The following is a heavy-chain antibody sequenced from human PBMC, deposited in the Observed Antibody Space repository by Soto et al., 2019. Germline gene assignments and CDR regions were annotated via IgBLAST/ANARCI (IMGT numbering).Heavy chain of an antibody. J-gene: IGHJ4*02. V-gene: IGHV1-69*01. Sequence: QVQLVQSGAEVKRPGSSLKVSCEASGGPFSSYTVSWLRQIPGHGLEWMGGIIPDFGTTNYAQRFQGRVSINADESPSTAFMKLTTLTAEDSDVYYCARSNSTAAVAVAGPDYYFVLCGRGTLVTVSS. CDR1: GGPFSSYT. D-gene: IGHD6-19*01. CDR2: IIPDFGTT. CDR3: ARSNSTAAVAVAGPDYYFVL.